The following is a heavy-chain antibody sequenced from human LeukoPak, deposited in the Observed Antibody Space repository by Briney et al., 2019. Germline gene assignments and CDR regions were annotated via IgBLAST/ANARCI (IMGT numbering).Heavy chain of an antibody. CDR1: GFTFSIYA. D-gene: IGHD1-26*01. Sequence: PGVSLRLFCAASGFTFSIYAMSWPRHAPGAGVEGGYLFSCCGYNTYYAHSVKGRFPVSRDRSKNTLHVQMSSPRAEDTAVYYCAKDLGNSGSWDYWGEGALVTVST. CDR2: FSCCGYNT. CDR3: AKDLGNSGSWDY. J-gene: IGHJ4*02. V-gene: IGHV3-23*01.